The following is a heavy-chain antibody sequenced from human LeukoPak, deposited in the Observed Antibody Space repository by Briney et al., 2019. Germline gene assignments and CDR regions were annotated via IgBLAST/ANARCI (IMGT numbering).Heavy chain of an antibody. Sequence: PGGSLRLSCAASGFTFSSYWMSWVRQAPGKGLEWVANIKQDGSEKYYVDSVKVRFTISRDNAKNSLYLQMNSLRAEDTAVYYCARDLPGYSYGYDYWGQGTLVTVSS. J-gene: IGHJ4*02. V-gene: IGHV3-7*01. CDR2: IKQDGSEK. CDR1: GFTFSSYW. D-gene: IGHD5-18*01. CDR3: ARDLPGYSYGYDY.